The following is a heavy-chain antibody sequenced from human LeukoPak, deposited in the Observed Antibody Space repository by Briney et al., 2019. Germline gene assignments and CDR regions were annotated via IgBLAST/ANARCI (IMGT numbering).Heavy chain of an antibody. J-gene: IGHJ4*02. CDR2: IYYSGST. CDR1: GGSISSSSYY. D-gene: IGHD1-26*01. CDR3: ARDKRGSYPTSVQPPFFDY. V-gene: IGHV4-39*07. Sequence: SETLSLTCTVSGGSISSSSYYWGWIRQPPGKGLEWIGSIYYSGSTYYNPCLKSRVTISVDTSKNQFSLKLSSVTAADTAVYYCARDKRGSYPTSVQPPFFDYWGQGTLVTVSS.